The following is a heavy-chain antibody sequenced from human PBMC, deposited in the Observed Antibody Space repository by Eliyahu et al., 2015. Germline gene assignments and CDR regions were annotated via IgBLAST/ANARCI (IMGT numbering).Heavy chain of an antibody. CDR1: GFTFSSXS. V-gene: IGHV3-21*01. J-gene: IGHJ4*02. CDR3: ARDRLGDDYGDYDLGY. D-gene: IGHD4-17*01. CDR2: ISSSSSYI. Sequence: EVQLVESGGGLVKPGGSLRLSCXASGFTFSSXSMNWVRQAPGKGLEWVSSISSSSSYIYYADSVKGRFTISRDNAKNSLYLQMNSLRAEDTAVYYCARDRLGDDYGDYDLGYWGQGTLVTVSS.